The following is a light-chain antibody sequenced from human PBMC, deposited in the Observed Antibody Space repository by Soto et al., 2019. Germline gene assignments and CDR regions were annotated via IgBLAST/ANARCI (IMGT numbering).Light chain of an antibody. Sequence: DIQMTQSPSSLSASVGDRVTITGRACHVISNYLAWYQQKPGKVPKLLIYAASTMQSGIPARFSGSGSGTDFTLTISSLEPEDFATYYCQQYDSYSEAFGQGTKVDIK. V-gene: IGKV1-27*01. CDR1: HVISNY. J-gene: IGKJ1*01. CDR3: QQYDSYSEA. CDR2: AAS.